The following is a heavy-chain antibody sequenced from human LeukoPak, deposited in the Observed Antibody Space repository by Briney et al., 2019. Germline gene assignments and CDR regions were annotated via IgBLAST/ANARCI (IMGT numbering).Heavy chain of an antibody. CDR1: GFTFSSYG. CDR2: ISYDGSNK. D-gene: IGHD6-19*01. V-gene: IGHV3-30*18. J-gene: IGHJ4*02. CDR3: AKVGQQWLVRVYFDY. Sequence: PGGSLRLSCAASGFTFSSYGMHWVRPAPGKGLEWVAVISYDGSNKYYADSVKGRFTISRDNSKNTLYLQMNSLRAEETAVYYCAKVGQQWLVRVYFDYWGQGTLVTVSS.